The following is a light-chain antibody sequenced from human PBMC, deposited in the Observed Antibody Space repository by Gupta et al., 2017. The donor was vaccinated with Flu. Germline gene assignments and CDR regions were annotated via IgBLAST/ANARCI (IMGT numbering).Light chain of an antibody. V-gene: IGLV3-21*02. CDR1: NIGTKS. J-gene: IGLJ3*02. Sequence: SYVLTQPPSVSVAPGQTARISCEGNNIGTKSVHWYQQKPGQAPGLVVYDDSDRPAGIPERFSGSNSGNTATLTISRVEAGDEADYYCQVCDSSSDHVVFGGGTKLPVL. CDR3: QVCDSSSDHVV. CDR2: DDS.